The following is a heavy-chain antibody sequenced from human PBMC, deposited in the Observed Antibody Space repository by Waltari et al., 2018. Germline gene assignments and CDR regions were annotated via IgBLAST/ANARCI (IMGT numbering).Heavy chain of an antibody. V-gene: IGHV3-30*02. CDR3: ARGFPPYNWFDP. Sequence: QVQLVESGGGVVQPGGSLRLSCAASGFTFSSYGMHLVRQAPGKGLEWVAFIRYDGSNKYYADSVKGRFTISRDNSKNTLYLQMNSLRAEDTAVYYCARGFPPYNWFDPWGQGTLVTVSS. CDR1: GFTFSSYG. CDR2: IRYDGSNK. J-gene: IGHJ5*02.